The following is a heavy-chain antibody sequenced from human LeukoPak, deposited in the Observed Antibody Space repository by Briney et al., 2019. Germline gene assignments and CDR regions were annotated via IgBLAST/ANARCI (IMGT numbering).Heavy chain of an antibody. V-gene: IGHV3-48*03. CDR3: ARQQLVNDY. Sequence: GGSLRFSCAASGFIFSNYAMSWVRQAPARGLEWVSYISSSGSTIYYADSVKGRFTISRDNAKNSLYLQMNSLRAEDTAVYYCARQQLVNDYWGQGTLVTVSS. D-gene: IGHD6-13*01. CDR2: ISSSGSTI. J-gene: IGHJ4*02. CDR1: GFIFSNYA.